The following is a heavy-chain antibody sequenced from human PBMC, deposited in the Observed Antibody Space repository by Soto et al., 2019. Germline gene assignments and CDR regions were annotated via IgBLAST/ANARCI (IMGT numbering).Heavy chain of an antibody. Sequence: VQLLESGGGLVQPGGSLRLSCAASGFTFSSHVMSWVRQAPGKGLEWVAVISYDGSYQYYVDSVKGRFTISRDNSKNTLYLQMNSLRAEDTAVYYCAKDEISKTIRGDAFNFWGQGTMVTVSS. D-gene: IGHD1-7*01. V-gene: IGHV3-30*18. CDR2: ISYDGSYQ. CDR3: AKDEISKTIRGDAFNF. CDR1: GFTFSSHV. J-gene: IGHJ3*01.